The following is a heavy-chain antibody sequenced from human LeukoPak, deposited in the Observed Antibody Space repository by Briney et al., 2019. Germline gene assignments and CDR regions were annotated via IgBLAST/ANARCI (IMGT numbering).Heavy chain of an antibody. CDR3: AKVSRGEPSDY. CDR2: ISGSGGST. CDR1: GFTFSSYA. Sequence: GGSLRLSCAASGFTFSSYAMSWVRQAPGKGLEWVSAISGSGGSTYYADSVKVRFTISRDNSKNTLYLQMNSLRAEDTAVHYCAKVSRGEPSDYWGQGTLVTVSS. D-gene: IGHD4-17*01. V-gene: IGHV3-23*01. J-gene: IGHJ4*02.